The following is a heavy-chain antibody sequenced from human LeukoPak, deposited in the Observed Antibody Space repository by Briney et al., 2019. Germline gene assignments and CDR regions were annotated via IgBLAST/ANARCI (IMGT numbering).Heavy chain of an antibody. J-gene: IGHJ4*02. V-gene: IGHV3-21*01. D-gene: IGHD2-21*01. CDR2: ISSSSSYI. CDR3: ARADIVVVISNFDY. Sequence: PGGSLRLSCAASGFTFSSYSMNWVRQAPGKGLELVSSISSSSSYIYYADSVKGRFTISRDNAKNSLYLQMNSLRAEDTAVYYCARADIVVVISNFDYWGQGTLVTVSS. CDR1: GFTFSSYS.